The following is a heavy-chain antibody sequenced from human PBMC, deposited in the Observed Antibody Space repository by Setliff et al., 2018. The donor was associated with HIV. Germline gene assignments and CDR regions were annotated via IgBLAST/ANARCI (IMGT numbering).Heavy chain of an antibody. CDR3: ARDRDGSPDGYFDY. J-gene: IGHJ4*02. CDR2: IIPIFGTA. D-gene: IGHD2-15*01. CDR1: GGTFSRYA. Sequence: GASVKVSCKASGGTFSRYAMSWVRQAPGQGLEWMGGIIPIFGTANYAQKFQGRVTITADESTSTAYMELSSLRSEDTAVYYCARDRDGSPDGYFDYWGQGTLVTVSS. V-gene: IGHV1-69*13.